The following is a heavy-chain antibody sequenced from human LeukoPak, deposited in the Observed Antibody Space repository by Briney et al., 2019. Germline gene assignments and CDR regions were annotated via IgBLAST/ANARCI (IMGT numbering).Heavy chain of an antibody. J-gene: IGHJ5*02. D-gene: IGHD2-15*01. V-gene: IGHV3-33*01. CDR3: ARRWQLAEFDP. CDR1: GFTFSSYG. Sequence: GGSLRLSCAASGFTFSSYGMHWVRQAPGKGLEWVAVIWYDGGNKYYADSVKGRFTISRDNSKNTLYLQMNSLRAEDTAVYYCARRWQLAEFDPWGQGTLVTVSS. CDR2: IWYDGGNK.